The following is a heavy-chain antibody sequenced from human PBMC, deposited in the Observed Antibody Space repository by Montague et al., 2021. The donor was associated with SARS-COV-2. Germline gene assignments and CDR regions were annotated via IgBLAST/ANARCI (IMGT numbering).Heavy chain of an antibody. D-gene: IGHD3-10*01. J-gene: IGHJ4*02. CDR2: INSHETII. V-gene: IGHV3-74*01. Sequence: SLRLSCAASGFTVSNYWMHWVRQAPGKGLLWLSHINSHETIINYVDSVKGRFTISRDSAKNTLYLQMNSLRLEDTAVHYCARGGSFGLDSWGQGTLVTVSS. CDR3: ARGGSFGLDS. CDR1: GFTVSNYW.